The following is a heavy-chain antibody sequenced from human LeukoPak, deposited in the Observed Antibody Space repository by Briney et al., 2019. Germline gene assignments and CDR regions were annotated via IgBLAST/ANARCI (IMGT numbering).Heavy chain of an antibody. CDR2: IYYSGST. J-gene: IGHJ5*02. Sequence: SSETLSLTCTGSVGSISSYYWSWIRQPPGKELEWIGYIYYSGSTNYNPSPKSRVTISVDTSKNQFPLKLSSVTAADTAVYYCARRPLNYSGRSYWFDPWGQGTLVTVSS. V-gene: IGHV4-59*12. D-gene: IGHD1-26*01. CDR1: VGSISSYY. CDR3: ARRPLNYSGRSYWFDP.